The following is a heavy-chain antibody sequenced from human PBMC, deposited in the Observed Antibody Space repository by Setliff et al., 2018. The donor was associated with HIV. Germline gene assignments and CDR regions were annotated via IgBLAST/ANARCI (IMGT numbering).Heavy chain of an antibody. CDR1: GYTFTGYY. Sequence: ASVKVSCKASGYTFTGYYMHWVRQAPGQGLEWMGRINPNSGGTNYAQKFQGRVTMTRDTSISTAYMELTRLRSDDTAVYYCARGLTTVTAVDYWGHGPRVTVSS. CDR3: ARGLTTVTAVDY. D-gene: IGHD4-17*01. J-gene: IGHJ4*01. CDR2: INPNSGGT. V-gene: IGHV1-2*06.